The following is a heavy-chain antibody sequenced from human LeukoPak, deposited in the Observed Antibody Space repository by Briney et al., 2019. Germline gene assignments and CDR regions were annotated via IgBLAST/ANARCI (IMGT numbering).Heavy chain of an antibody. Sequence: GGSLRLSCAASGFTFSSYGMHWVRQAPGKGLEWVAVISYDGSNKHYADSVKGRFTISRDNSKNTLYLQMNSLRAEDTAVYYCAKEEDVGGDAFDIWGQGAMVTVSS. V-gene: IGHV3-30*18. CDR3: AKEEDVGGDAFDI. D-gene: IGHD1-26*01. CDR2: ISYDGSNK. J-gene: IGHJ3*02. CDR1: GFTFSSYG.